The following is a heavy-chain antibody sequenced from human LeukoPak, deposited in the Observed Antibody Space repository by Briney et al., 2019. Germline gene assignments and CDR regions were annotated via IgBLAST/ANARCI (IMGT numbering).Heavy chain of an antibody. D-gene: IGHD5-24*01. CDR1: GYTFTSYD. Sequence: ASVKVSCKASGYTFTSYDINWVRQATGQGLEWMGWMNPNSGNTAYAQNFQGRVTLTRDTSTSTVYMELSSLRSEDTAIYYCARIRDGYNDAYDLWGQGTVVTVPS. CDR3: ARIRDGYNDAYDL. J-gene: IGHJ3*01. V-gene: IGHV1-8*02. CDR2: MNPNSGNT.